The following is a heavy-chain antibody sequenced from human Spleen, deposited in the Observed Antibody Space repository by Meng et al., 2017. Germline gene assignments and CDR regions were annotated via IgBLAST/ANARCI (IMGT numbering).Heavy chain of an antibody. D-gene: IGHD1-26*01. Sequence: GESLKISCAASGFTFSSYWMSWVRQAPGKGLEWVANIKQDGSEKYYVDSVKGRFTISRDNAKNSLYLQMNSLRAEDTALYYCVRDSLDGSHDYWGQGNRVTGSS. CDR3: VRDSLDGSHDY. V-gene: IGHV3-7*01. J-gene: IGHJ4*02. CDR2: IKQDGSEK. CDR1: GFTFSSYW.